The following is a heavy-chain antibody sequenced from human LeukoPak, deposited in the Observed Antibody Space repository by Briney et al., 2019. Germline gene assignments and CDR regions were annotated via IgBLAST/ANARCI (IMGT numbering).Heavy chain of an antibody. CDR3: AREWHCSSTSCNNWFDP. Sequence: SVKVSCKASGYTFTSYDINWVRQATGQGLEWMGWMNPNSGNTGYAQKFQGRVTMTRNTSISTAYMELSSLRSEDTAVYYCAREWHCSSTSCNNWFDPWGQGTLVTVSS. CDR1: GYTFTSYD. D-gene: IGHD2-2*01. J-gene: IGHJ5*02. V-gene: IGHV1-8*01. CDR2: MNPNSGNT.